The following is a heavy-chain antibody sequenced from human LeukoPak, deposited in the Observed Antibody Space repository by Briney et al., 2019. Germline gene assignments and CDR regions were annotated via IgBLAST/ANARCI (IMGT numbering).Heavy chain of an antibody. CDR1: GFTFTTYG. V-gene: IGHV3-30*03. Sequence: GGSLRLSCAASGFTFTTYGLHWVRQAPGKGLEWVAAIASNGGSEYYADSVKGRFTISRDNSKNTLFLQMNSLRPDDTAVYYCARRGHYSINWYHYFDYWGQGTLVTVSS. CDR2: IASNGGSE. J-gene: IGHJ4*02. D-gene: IGHD6-13*01. CDR3: ARRGHYSINWYHYFDY.